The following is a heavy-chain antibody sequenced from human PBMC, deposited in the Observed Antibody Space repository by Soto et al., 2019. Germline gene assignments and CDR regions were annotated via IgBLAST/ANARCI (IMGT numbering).Heavy chain of an antibody. CDR3: AKDEYYDISPAV. Sequence: EVQLLESGGGLVQPGGSLRLSCAASGFTFRRYAMTWVRQAPGKGLEWVSAITGGGDATYYADSVKGRFTISRDNSKNTLYLQMNSLRAEDTAVYYCAKDEYYDISPAVWGQGTTVTVSS. D-gene: IGHD3-9*01. CDR1: GFTFRRYA. V-gene: IGHV3-23*01. CDR2: ITGGGDAT. J-gene: IGHJ6*02.